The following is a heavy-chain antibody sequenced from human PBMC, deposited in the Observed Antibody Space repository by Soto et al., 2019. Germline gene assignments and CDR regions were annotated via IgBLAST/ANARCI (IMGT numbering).Heavy chain of an antibody. D-gene: IGHD3-16*01. Sequence: QTLSLTCATSGDSVSGNSAAWNWIRQSPSRGLEWLGRTYYRSKWYNDYAVSVKSRITVTPDTSKNQFSLHLNSVTPEDTAVYYCEREFPYYESSDSYFDYWGQGALVSASS. CDR1: GDSVSGNSAA. CDR3: EREFPYYESSDSYFDY. CDR2: TYYRSKWYN. J-gene: IGHJ4*02. V-gene: IGHV6-1*01.